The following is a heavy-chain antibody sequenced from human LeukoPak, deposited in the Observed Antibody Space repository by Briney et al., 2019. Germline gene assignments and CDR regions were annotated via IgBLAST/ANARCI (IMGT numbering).Heavy chain of an antibody. Sequence: PSETLSLTCVVSGESLTDFSWSWLRQPPGKGLEWIGDFNHGGSTKFNPSLKSRVTMSGDISKNQFSLKLSSVTAADTAVYYCARVMVRGLPRGTFNYWGQGTLVTVSS. CDR2: FNHGGST. V-gene: IGHV4-34*01. J-gene: IGHJ4*02. CDR3: ARVMVRGLPRGTFNY. CDR1: GESLTDFS. D-gene: IGHD3-10*01.